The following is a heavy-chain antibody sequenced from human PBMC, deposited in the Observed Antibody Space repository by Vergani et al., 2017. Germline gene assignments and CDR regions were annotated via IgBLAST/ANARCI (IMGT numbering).Heavy chain of an antibody. D-gene: IGHD3-10*01. V-gene: IGHV2-5*02. Sequence: QITLKESGPTLVKPTQTLTLTCTFSGFSLSTSGVGVGWIRQPPGKALEWLALIYWDDDKRYSPSLKGRLTITKDTSKNQVVLTMTNMDPVDTATYYCAHRSWFYGSGSYGDYWGQGTLVTVSS. CDR3: AHRSWFYGSGSYGDY. CDR2: IYWDDDK. CDR1: GFSLSTSGVG. J-gene: IGHJ4*02.